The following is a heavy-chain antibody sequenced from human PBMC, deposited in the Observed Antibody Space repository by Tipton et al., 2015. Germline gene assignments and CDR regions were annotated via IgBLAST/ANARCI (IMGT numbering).Heavy chain of an antibody. CDR3: ARDPTVTTAGYFDL. V-gene: IGHV3-33*01. CDR2: IWFDGSNK. Sequence: SLRLSCAASGFTFSTYGMHWVRQAPGKGLECVAVIWFDGSNKYYADSVKGRFTISRDNSKNTVYLQMNSLRAEDTAMYYCARDPTVTTAGYFDLWGRGTLVTVSS. J-gene: IGHJ2*01. D-gene: IGHD4-17*01. CDR1: GFTFSTYG.